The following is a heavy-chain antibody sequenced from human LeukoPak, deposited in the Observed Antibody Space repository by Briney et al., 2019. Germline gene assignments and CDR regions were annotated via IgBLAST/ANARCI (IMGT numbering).Heavy chain of an antibody. J-gene: IGHJ3*02. CDR2: ISSSSSYI. CDR3: ARATQVMIVDPYAFDI. Sequence: GGSLRLSCAASGFTFSSYSMNWVRQAPGKGLEWVSSISSSSSYIYYADSVKGRFTISRDNAKNSLYLQMNSLRAEDTAVYYCARATQVMIVDPYAFDIWGQGTMVTVSS. D-gene: IGHD3-22*01. CDR1: GFTFSSYS. V-gene: IGHV3-21*01.